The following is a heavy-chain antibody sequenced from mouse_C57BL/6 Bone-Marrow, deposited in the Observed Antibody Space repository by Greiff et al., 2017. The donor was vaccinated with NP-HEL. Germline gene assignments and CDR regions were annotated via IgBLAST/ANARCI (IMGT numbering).Heavy chain of an antibody. V-gene: IGHV5-6*01. CDR3: ARRGIPYFDY. CDR2: ISSGGSYT. Sequence: EVQLVESGGDLVKPGGSLKLSCAASGSTFSSYGMSWVRQTPDKRLEWVATISSGGSYTYYPDSVKGRFTISRDNAKNTLYLQMSSLKSEDTAMYYCARRGIPYFDYWGQGTTLTVSS. D-gene: IGHD2-14*01. J-gene: IGHJ2*01. CDR1: GSTFSSYG.